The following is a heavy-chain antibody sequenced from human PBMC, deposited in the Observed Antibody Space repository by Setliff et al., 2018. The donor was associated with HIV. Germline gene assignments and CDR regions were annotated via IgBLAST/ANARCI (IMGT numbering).Heavy chain of an antibody. D-gene: IGHD6-19*01. J-gene: IGHJ1*01. CDR2: ISGSGGSGGST. CDR1: GFTFSSYA. CDR3: AGESSIAVAEYFQH. Sequence: PGGSLRLSCAASGFTFSSYAMSWVRQAPGKGLEWVSAISGSGGSGGSTYYADSVKGRFTISRDNSKNTLYLQMNSLRAEDTAVYYCAGESSIAVAEYFQHWGQGTLVTVSS. V-gene: IGHV3-23*01.